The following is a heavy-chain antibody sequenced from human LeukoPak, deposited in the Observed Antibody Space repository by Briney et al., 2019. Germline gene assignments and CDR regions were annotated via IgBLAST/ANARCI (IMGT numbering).Heavy chain of an antibody. CDR1: GGSISNYY. D-gene: IGHD3-10*01. V-gene: IGHV4-59*08. CDR2: IYYSGST. J-gene: IGHJ4*02. Sequence: SETLSLTCTVSGGSISNYYWSWIRQPPGKRLEWIGYIYYSGSTNYNPSLKSRVTISVDTSKNQFSLKLTSVTAADTAVYYCARHAGGGFGTIDYWGQGTLVTVSS. CDR3: ARHAGGGFGTIDY.